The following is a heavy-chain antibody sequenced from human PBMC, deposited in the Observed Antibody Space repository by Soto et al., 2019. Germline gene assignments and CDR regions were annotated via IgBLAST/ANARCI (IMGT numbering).Heavy chain of an antibody. CDR2: IWYDGSNK. D-gene: IGHD3-3*01. Sequence: QVQLVESGGGVVQPGRSLRLSCAASGFTFSSYGMHWVRQAPGKGLEWVAVIWYDGSNKYYADSVKGRFTISRDNSKNTLYLQMNSLRAEDTAVYYCARDAVYLEWLDRGDYYYYYMDVWGKGTTVTVSS. J-gene: IGHJ6*03. CDR1: GFTFSSYG. CDR3: ARDAVYLEWLDRGDYYYYYMDV. V-gene: IGHV3-33*01.